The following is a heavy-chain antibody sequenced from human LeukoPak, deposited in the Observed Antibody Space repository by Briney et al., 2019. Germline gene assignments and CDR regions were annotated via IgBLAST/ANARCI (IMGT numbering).Heavy chain of an antibody. D-gene: IGHD4-17*01. Sequence: ALVEVSCKASGYTFTGYYMHWVRQAPGQGLEWMGWINPNSGGTNYAQKFQGRVTITRDMSTSTAYMELSSLRSEDTAVYYCAALAGVYGDYPDDAFDIWGQGTMVTVSS. V-gene: IGHV1-2*02. CDR1: GYTFTGYY. CDR2: INPNSGGT. CDR3: AALAGVYGDYPDDAFDI. J-gene: IGHJ3*02.